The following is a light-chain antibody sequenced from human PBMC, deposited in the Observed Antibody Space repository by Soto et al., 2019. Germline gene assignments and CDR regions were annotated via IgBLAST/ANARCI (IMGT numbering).Light chain of an antibody. Sequence: QSALTQPPSASGTPGQRVTISCSGSSSNIGSNYVYRYQQLPGTAPKLLIYRNNQRPSGVPDRFSGSKSGTSASLAISGLRSEDEADYYCAAWDDSHYVFGTGTKVTVL. CDR1: SSNIGSNY. J-gene: IGLJ1*01. CDR3: AAWDDSHYV. CDR2: RNN. V-gene: IGLV1-47*01.